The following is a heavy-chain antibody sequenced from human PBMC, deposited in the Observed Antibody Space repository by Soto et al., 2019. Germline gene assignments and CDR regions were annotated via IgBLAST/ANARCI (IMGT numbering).Heavy chain of an antibody. CDR1: GFTFSSYE. V-gene: IGHV3-48*03. CDR3: ARDVRDYDFWSGYTPSRRGYWYFDL. J-gene: IGHJ2*01. D-gene: IGHD3-3*01. CDR2: ISSSGSTI. Sequence: GGSLRLSCAASGFTFSSYEMNWVRQAPGKGLEWVSYISSSGSTIYYADSVKGRFTISRDNAKNSLYLQMNSLRAEDTAVYYCARDVRDYDFWSGYTPSRRGYWYFDLWGRGTLVTVSS.